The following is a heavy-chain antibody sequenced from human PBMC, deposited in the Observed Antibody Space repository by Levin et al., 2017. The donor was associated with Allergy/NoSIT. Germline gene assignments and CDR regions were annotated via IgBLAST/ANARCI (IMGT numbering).Heavy chain of an antibody. J-gene: IGHJ1*01. CDR3: ALLSFLGMEEQPEYFQH. Sequence: SQTLSLTCTVSGGSISSYYWSWIRQPPGKGLEWIGYIYYSGSTNYNPSLKSRVTISVDTSKNQFSLKLSSVTAADTAVYYCALLSFLGMEEQPEYFQHWGQGTLVTVSS. D-gene: IGHD1/OR15-1a*01. V-gene: IGHV4-59*01. CDR2: IYYSGST. CDR1: GGSISSYY.